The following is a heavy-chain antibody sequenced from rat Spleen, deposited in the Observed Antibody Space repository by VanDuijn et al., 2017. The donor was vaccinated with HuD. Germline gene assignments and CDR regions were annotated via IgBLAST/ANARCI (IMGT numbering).Heavy chain of an antibody. V-gene: IGHV6-6*01. D-gene: IGHD1-11*01. CDR1: GFTFSTAW. J-gene: IGHJ3*01. Sequence: EVQVLESGGGLVQPGNSLKLSCATSGFTFSTAWMYWYRQFPEKRLEWIARIKAKSNNYVTDYTESVKGRFTISRDDSKSSIYLQMNNVKEEDTAIYYCTTEGRFAYWGQGTLVTVSS. CDR2: IKAKSNNYVT. CDR3: TTEGRFAY.